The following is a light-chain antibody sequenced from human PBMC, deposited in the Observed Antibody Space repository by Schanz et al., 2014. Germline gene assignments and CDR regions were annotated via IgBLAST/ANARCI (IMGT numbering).Light chain of an antibody. CDR2: DVS. CDR1: SSDIGGYNY. CDR3: CSYAGSSSLV. Sequence: QSALTQPASVSGSPGQSITISCTGTSSDIGGYNYVSWYQQHPGKAPQLMIYDVSNRPSGVSDRFSGSKSGNTASLTISGLQAEDEGDYYCCSYAGSSSLVFGGGTKLTVL. V-gene: IGLV2-23*02. J-gene: IGLJ3*02.